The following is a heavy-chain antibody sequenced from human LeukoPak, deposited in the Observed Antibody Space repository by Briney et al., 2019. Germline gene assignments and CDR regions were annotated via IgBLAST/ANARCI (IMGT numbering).Heavy chain of an antibody. J-gene: IGHJ4*02. CDR1: GYTLTELS. D-gene: IGHD3-9*01. CDR3: ASGLRYFDF. V-gene: IGHV1-24*01. Sequence: ASVKVSCKVSGYTLTELSVHWVRQAPGKGLEWMGNFDPKDGDTIYAQRFQGRVTMTEDTSTHTAYMELSSLRSEDMAVYYCASGLRYFDFWGQGTLVTVSS. CDR2: FDPKDGDT.